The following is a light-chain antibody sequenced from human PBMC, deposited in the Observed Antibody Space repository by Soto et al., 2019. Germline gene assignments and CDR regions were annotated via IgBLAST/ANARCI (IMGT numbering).Light chain of an antibody. CDR2: DAS. J-gene: IGKJ1*01. Sequence: ENLVTQSPALPSMSPGEKAPPSCRASQSVSSYFAWYQQKPGQAPRLLIYDASNRATGVPARFSGSGSGTDFTLTISSLEPEDFAVYYCQQRRYWPVTFGQGTKVDIK. CDR1: QSVSSY. CDR3: QQRRYWPVT. V-gene: IGKV3-11*01.